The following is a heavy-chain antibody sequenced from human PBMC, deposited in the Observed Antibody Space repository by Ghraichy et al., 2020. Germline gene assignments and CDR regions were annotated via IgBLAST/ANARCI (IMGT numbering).Heavy chain of an antibody. CDR2: IQHTGST. D-gene: IGHD2-21*02. Sequence: SETLSLTCTVSGDSITSNTWWTWVRQPPGKGLEWIGEIQHTGSTNFNPSLASRVFISVDKSKNQFSLELTSVTAADTALYYCATGGHYCGDDCYFRRFDYWGQGALATVSS. CDR1: GDSITSNTW. J-gene: IGHJ4*02. V-gene: IGHV4-4*02. CDR3: ATGGHYCGDDCYFRRFDY.